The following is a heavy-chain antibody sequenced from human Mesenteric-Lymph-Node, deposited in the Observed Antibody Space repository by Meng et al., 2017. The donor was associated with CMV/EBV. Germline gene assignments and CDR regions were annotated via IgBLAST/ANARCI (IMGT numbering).Heavy chain of an antibody. D-gene: IGHD3-22*01. CDR2: IKQDGSEK. J-gene: IGHJ6*02. CDR1: GFTFSSYA. CDR3: ARDGAVVVKHLMGYYGMDV. Sequence: GGSLRLSCAASGFTFSSYAMHWVRQAPGKGLEWVANIKQDGSEKYYVDSVKGRFTISRDNAKNSLYLQMNSLRAEDTAVYYCARDGAVVVKHLMGYYGMDVWGQGTTVTVSS. V-gene: IGHV3-7*01.